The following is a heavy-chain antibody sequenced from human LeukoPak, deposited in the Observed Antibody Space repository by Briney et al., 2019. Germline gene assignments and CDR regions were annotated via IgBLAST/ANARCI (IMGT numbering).Heavy chain of an antibody. D-gene: IGHD3-3*01. J-gene: IGHJ6*03. CDR2: ISYDGSNK. V-gene: IGHV3-30*18. Sequence: GGSLRLSCAASGFTFSSYGMHWVRQAPGKGLEWVAVISYDGSNKYYADSVKGRFTISGDNSKNTLYLQMNSLRAEDTAVYYCAKQYYDFWSGYPDYYYYYMDVWGKGTTVTVSS. CDR3: AKQYYDFWSGYPDYYYYYMDV. CDR1: GFTFSSYG.